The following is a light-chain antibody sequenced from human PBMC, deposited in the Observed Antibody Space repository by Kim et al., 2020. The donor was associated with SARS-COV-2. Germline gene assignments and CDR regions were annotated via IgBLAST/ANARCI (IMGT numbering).Light chain of an antibody. V-gene: IGKV3-15*01. CDR2: DAS. J-gene: IGKJ4*01. CDR3: QQYNSWPLT. CDR1: QTVSIN. Sequence: EIVMTQSPATLSVSPGERATLSCRASQTVSINLAWYQRKPGQAPRLLIYDASTRATGIPGRFSGSGSGTEFTLTISSLQSEDFALYYCQQYNSWPLTFGAGTKVGIK.